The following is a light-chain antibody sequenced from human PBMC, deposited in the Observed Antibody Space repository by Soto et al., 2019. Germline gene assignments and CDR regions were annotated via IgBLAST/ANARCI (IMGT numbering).Light chain of an antibody. CDR1: QAINNY. CDR3: QKYYGAPWA. CDR2: YTS. Sequence: DIPMTQSPSSLSASVGDRVTITCRASQAINNYLAWYQQKPGRVPKLLIYYTSTLQSGVPSRFSGSGSGTDFALTISSLQPEDAATYYCQKYYGAPWAFGQGTKVEIK. J-gene: IGKJ1*01. V-gene: IGKV1-27*01.